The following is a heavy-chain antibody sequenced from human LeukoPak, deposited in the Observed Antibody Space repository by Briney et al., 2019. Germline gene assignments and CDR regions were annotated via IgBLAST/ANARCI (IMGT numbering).Heavy chain of an antibody. CDR2: IDSDDGSTT. Sequence: GGSLRLSCAASGFTFSSYRMHWVRQAPGKGLVWVSRIDSDDGSTTNYADSVKGRFTISRDNAKNTLYLQMNSLRAEDTAVYYCARPITGTRNVFDIWGQGTMVTVSS. D-gene: IGHD1-20*01. CDR1: GFTFSSYR. J-gene: IGHJ3*02. V-gene: IGHV3-74*01. CDR3: ARPITGTRNVFDI.